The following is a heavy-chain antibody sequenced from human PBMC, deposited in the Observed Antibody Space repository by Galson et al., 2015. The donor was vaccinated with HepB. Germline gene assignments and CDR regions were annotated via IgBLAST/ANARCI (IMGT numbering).Heavy chain of an antibody. D-gene: IGHD3-22*01. CDR3: ARMGGDYYDSSGSYLGYPFDM. CDR1: GFSFKTYA. V-gene: IGHV1-3*04. Sequence: VKVSCKASGFSFKTYAMHWVRQAPGQRLEWMGWINTGNDNTKYSQKFQSRATITRDTSASTGYMELSSLRSEDTAVYYCARMGGDYYDSSGSYLGYPFDMWGQGTMVTVSP. J-gene: IGHJ3*02. CDR2: INTGNDNT.